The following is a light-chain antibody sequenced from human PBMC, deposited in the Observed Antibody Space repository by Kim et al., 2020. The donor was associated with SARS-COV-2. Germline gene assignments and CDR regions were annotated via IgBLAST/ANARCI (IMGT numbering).Light chain of an antibody. CDR2: ADD. CDR1: GSTIGAGYA. Sequence: VTIACTGGGSTIGAGYAVQWYQQLPGTAPKLLIYADDRRPSRIPDRFSASRSGASASLAISGLQAEDEADYYCQSYDSSLSGLYVFGSGTKVTVL. V-gene: IGLV1-40*03. J-gene: IGLJ1*01. CDR3: QSYDSSLSGLYV.